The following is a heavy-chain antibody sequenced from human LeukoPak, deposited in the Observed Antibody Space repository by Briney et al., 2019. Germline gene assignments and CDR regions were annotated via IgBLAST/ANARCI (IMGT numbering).Heavy chain of an antibody. V-gene: IGHV3-48*01. J-gene: IGHJ4*02. CDR3: AREGGTY. Sequence: GGSLRLSCVTSGFTFSDYSMSWVRQAPGKGLEWVSYISSSSSTIYYANSVKGRFIISRDNAEKSLHLQMNSLRVEDTAAYFCAREGGTYWGQGTPVTVSS. CDR2: ISSSSSTI. D-gene: IGHD3-16*01. CDR1: GFTFSDYS.